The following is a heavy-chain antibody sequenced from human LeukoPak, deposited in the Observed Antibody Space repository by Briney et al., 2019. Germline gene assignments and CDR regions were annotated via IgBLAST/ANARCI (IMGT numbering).Heavy chain of an antibody. D-gene: IGHD4-17*01. CDR1: GSTFSDYY. J-gene: IGHJ4*02. CDR3: ARAIYDDYDLGFDY. Sequence: GGSLRLSCAASGSTFSDYYMSWIRQAPGKGLDWVSYISSSSSYTNYADSVKGRFTISRDNAKNSVYLQMNSLRAEDTAVYYCARAIYDDYDLGFDYWGQGTLVTVSS. CDR2: ISSSSSYT. V-gene: IGHV3-11*05.